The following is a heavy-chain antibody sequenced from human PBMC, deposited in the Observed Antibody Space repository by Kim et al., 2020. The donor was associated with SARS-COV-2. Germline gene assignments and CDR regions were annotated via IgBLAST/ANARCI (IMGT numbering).Heavy chain of an antibody. CDR3: ARVSRKFPLPRRYYFDY. D-gene: IGHD1-26*01. Sequence: SETLSLTCAVSGGSISSSNWWSWVRQPPGKGLEWIGEIYHSGSTNYNPSLKSRVTISVDKSKNQFSLKLSSVTAADTAVYYCARVSRKFPLPRRYYFDYWGQGTLVTVSS. CDR1: GGSISSSNW. J-gene: IGHJ4*02. V-gene: IGHV4-4*02. CDR2: IYHSGST.